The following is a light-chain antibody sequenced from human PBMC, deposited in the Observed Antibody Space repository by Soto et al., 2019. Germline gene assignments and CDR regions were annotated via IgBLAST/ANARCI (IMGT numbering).Light chain of an antibody. CDR1: QSVGNN. CDR3: QQHANWPLT. J-gene: IGKJ4*01. CDR2: EAS. V-gene: IGKV3-11*01. Sequence: TVVTQSPSTLSLSPGERATLSCRASQSVGNNLAWYQQKPGQAPGLLIYEASTRATGIPARFSGSGSGTDFTLTISSLEPEDFAVYYCQQHANWPLTFGGGTKVDIK.